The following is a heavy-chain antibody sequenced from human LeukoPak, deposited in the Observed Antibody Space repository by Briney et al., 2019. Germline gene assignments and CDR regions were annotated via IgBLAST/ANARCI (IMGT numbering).Heavy chain of an antibody. CDR2: ISGNGVAT. J-gene: IGHJ4*02. CDR1: GFVFSDYA. D-gene: IGHD6-19*01. V-gene: IGHV3-64D*06. CDR3: IKDSGSSGWDFDS. Sequence: GGSQRLSCSASGFVFSDYAMHWARQAPGKGREYLSGISGNGVATYYVDSVQGRFTVSRDNSKTTLYLQINSLRREDTAFYYCIKDSGSSGWDFDSWGQGTLLTVSS.